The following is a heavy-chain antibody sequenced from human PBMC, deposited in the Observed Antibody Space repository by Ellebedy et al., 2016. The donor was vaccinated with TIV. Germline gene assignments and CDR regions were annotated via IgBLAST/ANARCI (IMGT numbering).Heavy chain of an antibody. CDR1: GFTFSYYA. CDR3: ASRSYEYYYYGMDV. J-gene: IGHJ6*02. CDR2: VSYTGAAT. V-gene: IGHV3-23*01. Sequence: GESLKISCTASGFTFSYYAMSWIRQAPGRGLEWVSTVSYTGAATYFADSVKGRFTISRDNSKNTLYLHMNSLRAEDTAVYYCASRSYEYYYYGMDVWGQGTTVTVSS. D-gene: IGHD3-16*01.